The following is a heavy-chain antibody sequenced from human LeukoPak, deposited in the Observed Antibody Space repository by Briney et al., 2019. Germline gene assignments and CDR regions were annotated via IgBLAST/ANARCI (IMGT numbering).Heavy chain of an antibody. CDR1: GGSISSSSYY. J-gene: IGHJ6*02. CDR3: ARDQAVAGYNYYYGMDV. V-gene: IGHV4-39*06. Sequence: SETLSLTCTVSGGSISSSSYYWGWIRQPPGKGLGWIGSIYYSGSTYYNPSLKSRVTISVDTPKNQFPLKLSSVTAADTAVYYCARDQAVAGYNYYYGMDVWGQGTTVTVSS. CDR2: IYYSGST. D-gene: IGHD6-19*01.